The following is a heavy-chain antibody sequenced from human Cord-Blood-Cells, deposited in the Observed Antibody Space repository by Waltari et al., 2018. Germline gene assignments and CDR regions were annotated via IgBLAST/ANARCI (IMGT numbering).Heavy chain of an antibody. CDR1: GISLSNARMG. D-gene: IGHD6-13*01. CDR3: ARIRIAAAGYWYFDL. Sequence: QVTLKESGPVLVKPTETLTLTCTVSGISLSNARMGVSWIRQPPGKALEWLAHIFSNDEKSYSTSLKSRLTISKDTSKSQVVLTMTNMDPVDTATYYCARIRIAAAGYWYFDLWGRGTLVTVSS. V-gene: IGHV2-26*01. J-gene: IGHJ2*01. CDR2: IFSNDEK.